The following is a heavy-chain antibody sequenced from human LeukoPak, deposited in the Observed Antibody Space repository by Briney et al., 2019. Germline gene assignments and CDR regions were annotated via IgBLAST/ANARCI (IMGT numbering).Heavy chain of an antibody. V-gene: IGHV4-34*01. J-gene: IGHJ5*02. D-gene: IGHD4-17*01. CDR2: ISHTLRA. Sequence: PSETLSLTCAVYGGSFNDYYLSWIRQPPGQGLEWIGEISHTLRATYNASLKSRVVISVDTSRSQFSLSLNSVTAADTAVYYCAGIRRTYGDFVFPLDPWGQGTLVTVSS. CDR3: AGIRRTYGDFVFPLDP. CDR1: GGSFNDYY.